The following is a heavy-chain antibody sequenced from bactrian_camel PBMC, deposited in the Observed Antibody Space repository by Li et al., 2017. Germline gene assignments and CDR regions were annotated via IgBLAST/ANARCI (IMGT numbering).Heavy chain of an antibody. CDR2: LDSDGRI. D-gene: IGHD1*01. J-gene: IGHJ4*01. Sequence: HVQLVESGGGSVQAGGSLRLSCAVSVSSANDYCLGWFRQASGKEREWVGSLDSDGRINYADSVKGRFTISKDNAKDTLYLQMDSLKPEDSAMYYCAADQYAFNLGNAYHYWGQGTQVTVS. CDR1: VSSANDYC. V-gene: IGHV3S6*01. CDR3: AADQYAFNLGNAYHY.